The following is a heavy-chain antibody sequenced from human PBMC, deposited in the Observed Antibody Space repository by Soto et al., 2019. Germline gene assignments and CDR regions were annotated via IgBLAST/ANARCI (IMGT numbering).Heavy chain of an antibody. J-gene: IGHJ6*03. V-gene: IGHV4-59*08. CDR2: IYYSGST. D-gene: IGHD4-4*01. Sequence: SETLSLTCTVSGGSISSYYWSWIRQPPGKGLEWIGYIYYSGSTNYNPSLKSRVTISVDTSKNQFSLKLSSVTAADTAVYYCATTSKRTYYYYMDVWGKGTTVTVSS. CDR1: GGSISSYY. CDR3: ATTSKRTYYYYMDV.